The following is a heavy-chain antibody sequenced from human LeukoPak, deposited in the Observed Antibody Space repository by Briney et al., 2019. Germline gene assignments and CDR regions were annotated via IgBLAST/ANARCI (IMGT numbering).Heavy chain of an antibody. CDR1: GFTFNNAW. V-gene: IGHV3-15*07. J-gene: IGHJ4*02. CDR3: TTDAITIFGVVIEKQDY. CDR2: IKSKTDGGTT. Sequence: GGSLRLSCAASGFTFNNAWMNWVRQAPGKGLEWVGRIKSKTDGGTTDYAAPVKGRFTISRDDSKNTLYLQMNSLKTEDTAVYYCTTDAITIFGVVIEKQDYWGQGTLVTVSS. D-gene: IGHD3-3*01.